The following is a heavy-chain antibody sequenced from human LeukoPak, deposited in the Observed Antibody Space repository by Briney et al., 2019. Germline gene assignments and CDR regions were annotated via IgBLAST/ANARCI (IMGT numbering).Heavy chain of an antibody. CDR1: GFIFNTNG. CDR2: IAGGDEST. D-gene: IGHD1-1*01. J-gene: IGHJ4*02. CDR3: ARGVYWSLDY. Sequence: PGGSLRLSCAISGFIFNTNGMNRVRQSPGKGLEWLATIAGGDESTYYADSVKGRFAISRDNSKNTVFLHMNSLRVEDTAVYYCARGVYWSLDYWGQGTPVTVSS. V-gene: IGHV3-23*01.